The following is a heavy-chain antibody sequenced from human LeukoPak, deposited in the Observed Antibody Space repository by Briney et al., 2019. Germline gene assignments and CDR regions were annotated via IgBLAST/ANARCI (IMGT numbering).Heavy chain of an antibody. Sequence: PGRSLRLSCAASGFTFSSYAMSWVRQAPGKGLEWVSAISGSGGSTYYADSVKGRFTISRDNSKNTLYLQMNSLRAEDTAVYYCAKASGVISYYYGMDVWGQGTTVTVSS. CDR3: AKASGVISYYYGMDV. CDR1: GFTFSSYA. J-gene: IGHJ6*02. V-gene: IGHV3-23*01. CDR2: ISGSGGST.